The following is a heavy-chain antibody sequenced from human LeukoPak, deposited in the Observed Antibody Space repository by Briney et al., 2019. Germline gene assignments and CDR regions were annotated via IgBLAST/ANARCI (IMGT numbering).Heavy chain of an antibody. J-gene: IGHJ6*02. D-gene: IGHD2-8*01. CDR2: ISWNSGTK. CDR3: AVLHYYAMDV. V-gene: IGHV3-9*01. Sequence: PGRSLRLSCAASGFTFDDYAMHWVRQAPGKGLEWVSGISWNSGTKGYAGSVKGRFTISRDNAKNSLYLQMNSLRGEDAALYYCAVLHYYAMDVWGQGTTVTVSS. CDR1: GFTFDDYA.